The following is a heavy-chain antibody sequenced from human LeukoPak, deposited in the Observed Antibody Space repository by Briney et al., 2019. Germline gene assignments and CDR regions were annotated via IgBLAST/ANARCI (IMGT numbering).Heavy chain of an antibody. CDR3: APKRWLAPPPDS. J-gene: IGHJ4*02. D-gene: IGHD6-19*01. CDR2: INTDGTVT. CDR1: GFTFSKYC. Sequence: PGGSLRLSCAPSGFTFSKYCPVCVRQAPGKGLESVSRINTDGTVTTYADSVKGRFTVSRDNADNTMFLQMNSVRDEDTAVYYCAPKRWLAPPPDSWGQGTPVTVSS. V-gene: IGHV3-74*01.